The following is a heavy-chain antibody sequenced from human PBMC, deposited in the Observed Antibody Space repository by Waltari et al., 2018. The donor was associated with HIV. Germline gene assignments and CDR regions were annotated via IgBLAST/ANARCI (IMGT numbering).Heavy chain of an antibody. D-gene: IGHD2-21*02. CDR1: GFTFSSYS. CDR2: ISSSSSYI. J-gene: IGHJ4*02. CDR3: ARVEDYCGGDCSEGY. V-gene: IGHV3-21*01. Sequence: EVQLVESGGGLVKPGGSLRLSCAASGFTFSSYSMNWVRQAPGKGLEWVSSISSSSSYIYYADSVKGRFTISRDNAKNSLYLQMNSLRAEDTAVYYCARVEDYCGGDCSEGYWGQGTLVTVSS.